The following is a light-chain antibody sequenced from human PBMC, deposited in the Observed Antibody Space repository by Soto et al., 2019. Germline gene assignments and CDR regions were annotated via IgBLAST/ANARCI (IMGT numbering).Light chain of an antibody. V-gene: IGLV2-14*01. CDR1: TSDIGAYNF. CDR3: SSFTTSTTMV. CDR2: QVN. Sequence: QSALTQPASVSGSPGQSIAVSCTGTTSDIGAYNFVSWYQHYPGKAPQLIIYQVNNRPSGVSDRLSGSKSGNTASLTISGLKAEDEADYYCSSFTTSTTMVFGGGTKLSVL. J-gene: IGLJ2*01.